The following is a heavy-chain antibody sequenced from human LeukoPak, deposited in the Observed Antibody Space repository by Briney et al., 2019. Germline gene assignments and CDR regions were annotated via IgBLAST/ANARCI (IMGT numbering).Heavy chain of an antibody. CDR1: GDSINSYS. Sequence: SETLSLTCTVSGDSINSYSWIWIRQPAGNGLEWIGRIFTSGSTNYNPSLKSRVTMSADTSKNQFSLKLTSVTAADTAVYYCARDPTRYYDTSGYPYYFDYWGQGALVTVSS. CDR3: ARDPTRYYDTSGYPYYFDY. CDR2: IFTSGST. J-gene: IGHJ4*02. V-gene: IGHV4-4*07. D-gene: IGHD3-22*01.